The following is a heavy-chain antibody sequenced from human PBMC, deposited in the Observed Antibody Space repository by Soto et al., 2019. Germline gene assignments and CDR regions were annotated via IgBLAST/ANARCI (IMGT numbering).Heavy chain of an antibody. V-gene: IGHV2-5*02. CDR1: GFSLNTSGVG. D-gene: IGHD5-18*01. CDR3: VYRRPATATLFDP. CDR2: TFWDDDK. J-gene: IGHJ5*02. Sequence: GSGPTLVNPTQTLTLTCTFSGFSLNTSGVGVGWIRQPPGKALEWLALTFWDDDKRYSPSLKTRLSITKDTSKNQVFLTMTNMDPVDTGTYYCVYRRPATATLFDPWGQRISVTVSS.